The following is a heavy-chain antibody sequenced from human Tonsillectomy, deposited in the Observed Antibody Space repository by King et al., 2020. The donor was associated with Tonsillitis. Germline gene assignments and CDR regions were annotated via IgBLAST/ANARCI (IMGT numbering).Heavy chain of an antibody. CDR3: ASYALEDFDI. Sequence: VQLVESGGGVVQPGRSLRLSCAASGFIFSAYGMHWVRQAPGKGLEWVAVIGYDGSNKHYTDSVKGRFTISRDNSKNTLNLQMNSLRAEDTAVYYCASYALEDFDIWGQGKRVTGSS. CDR1: GFIFSAYG. CDR2: IGYDGSNK. V-gene: IGHV3-33*01. D-gene: IGHD3-3*01. J-gene: IGHJ3*02.